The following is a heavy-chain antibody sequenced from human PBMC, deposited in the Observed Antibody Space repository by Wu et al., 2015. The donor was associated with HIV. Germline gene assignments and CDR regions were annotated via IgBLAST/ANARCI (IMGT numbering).Heavy chain of an antibody. CDR3: ARDWARAYCGGDCHIWPNYYMDV. V-gene: IGHV1-2*02. CDR1: GYTFTGYY. D-gene: IGHD2-21*01. J-gene: IGHJ6*03. CDR2: INPNSGGT. Sequence: QVQLVQSGAEVKKPGASVKVSCKASGYTFTGYYMHWVRQVPGQGLEWMGWINPNSGGTNYAQKFQGRVTMTRDTSISTAYMELSRLRSDDTAVYYCARDWARAYCGGDCHIWPNYYMDVWGKGTTVTVSS.